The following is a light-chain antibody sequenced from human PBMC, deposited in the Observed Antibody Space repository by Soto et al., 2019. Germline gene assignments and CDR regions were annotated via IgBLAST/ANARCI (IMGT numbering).Light chain of an antibody. CDR1: QSVSTNY. CDR3: QEYCSSRT. CDR2: GAS. J-gene: IGKJ1*01. Sequence: EIVLTQSPGTLSLSPGERATLSCRASQSVSTNYVAWYQLKPGQAPRLLIYGASSRATGIPDRFSGSGSGTDFTLTISRLEPEYFAVYYCQEYCSSRTFGQGTKVEIK. V-gene: IGKV3-20*01.